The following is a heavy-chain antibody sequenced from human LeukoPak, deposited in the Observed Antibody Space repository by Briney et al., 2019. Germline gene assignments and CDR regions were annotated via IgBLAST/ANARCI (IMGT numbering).Heavy chain of an antibody. D-gene: IGHD3-10*01. CDR2: INTNTGNP. Sequence: ASVKVSCKASGYTFSSYAMNWVRQAPGQGLEWMGWINTNTGNPMYAQGFTGRFVFSLDTSVSTAYLQISSLKTEDTAVYYCAGDSYGSGSYYYVYWGQGTLVTVSS. CDR3: AGDSYGSGSYYYVY. CDR1: GYTFSSYA. J-gene: IGHJ4*02. V-gene: IGHV7-4-1*02.